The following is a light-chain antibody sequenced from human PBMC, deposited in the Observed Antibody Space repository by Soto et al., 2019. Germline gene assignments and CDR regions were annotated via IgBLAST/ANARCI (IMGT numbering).Light chain of an antibody. V-gene: IGLV2-8*01. J-gene: IGLJ1*01. Sequence: QSVLTQPPSASWSPGQSVTISCTGTPSDVGGYISVSWYQQKPGKAPKLIIYEVNKRPSGVPDRFSGSKSGSTAFLFVSGLRAEDEADYYCSSYAGFNKYLFGAGTKVTVL. CDR3: SSYAGFNKYL. CDR1: PSDVGGYIS. CDR2: EVN.